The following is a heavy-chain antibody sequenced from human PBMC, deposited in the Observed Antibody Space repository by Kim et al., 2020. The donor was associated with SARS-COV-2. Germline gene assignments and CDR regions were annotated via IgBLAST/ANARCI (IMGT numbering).Heavy chain of an antibody. CDR2: IYSGGST. Sequence: GGSLRLSCAASGFTVSSNYMSWVRQAPGKGLEWVSVIYSGGSTYYADSVKGRFTISRDNSKNTLYLQMNSLRAEDTAVYYCAIYQHFVVRGVKVDWFDPWGQGTLVTVSS. V-gene: IGHV3-66*01. D-gene: IGHD3-10*01. J-gene: IGHJ5*02. CDR3: AIYQHFVVRGVKVDWFDP. CDR1: GFTVSSNY.